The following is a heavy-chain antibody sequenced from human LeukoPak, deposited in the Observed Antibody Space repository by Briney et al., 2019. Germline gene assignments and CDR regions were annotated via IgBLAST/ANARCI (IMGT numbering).Heavy chain of an antibody. J-gene: IGHJ4*02. D-gene: IGHD6-6*01. V-gene: IGHV3-49*03. CDR3: ARDDRPSGHDFDY. CDR2: IRSKADGGTT. Sequence: QSGGSLRVSCTASGFTFRDYNINWFRQAPGRGLEWVGFIRSKADGGTTEYAASVKGRFTISRDDSKNVAYLRINNLRAEDTALYYCARDDRPSGHDFDYWGQGTLVTVSS. CDR1: GFTFRDYN.